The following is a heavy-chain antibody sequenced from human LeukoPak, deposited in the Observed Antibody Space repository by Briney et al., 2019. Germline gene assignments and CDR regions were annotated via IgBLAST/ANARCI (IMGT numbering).Heavy chain of an antibody. CDR3: AKEGYSSSYFDY. V-gene: IGHV3-23*01. J-gene: IGHJ4*02. CDR1: GFTFSSYA. CDR2: ISGSGGST. D-gene: IGHD6-6*01. Sequence: GGSLRLSSAASGFTFSSYAMSWVRQAPGKGLEWVSAISGSGGSTYYADSVKGRFTISRDNSKNTLYLQMNSPRAEDTAVYYCAKEGYSSSYFDYWGQGTLVTVSS.